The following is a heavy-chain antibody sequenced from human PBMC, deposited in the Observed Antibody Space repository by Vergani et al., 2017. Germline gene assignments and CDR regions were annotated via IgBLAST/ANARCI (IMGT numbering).Heavy chain of an antibody. D-gene: IGHD1-1*01. CDR3: VRQWKLQGAFDI. CDR1: GGSIRNNNW. J-gene: IGHJ3*02. Sequence: QVQLQESGPGLVKPPGTLSLTCTVSGGSIRNNNWWSWVSQPPGKGLEWIGEVYHSGSTNYNPSLKSRVTISVDKSKNQISLKLRSVTAADTAVYYCVRQWKLQGAFDIWGQGKMVTVSS. CDR2: VYHSGST. V-gene: IGHV4-4*03.